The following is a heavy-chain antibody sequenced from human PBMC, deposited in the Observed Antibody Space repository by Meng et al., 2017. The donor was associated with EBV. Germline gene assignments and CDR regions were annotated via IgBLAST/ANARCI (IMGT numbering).Heavy chain of an antibody. J-gene: IGHJ4*02. V-gene: IGHV1-18*01. CDR1: GYTFTSYR. D-gene: IGHD3-16*02. Sequence: VQLVPSGAEVKKPGASVKVSCNASGYTFTSYRISWVRQAPGQGLEWMGWISAYNGNANSAQKLQGRVTMTTDTSTSTAYMELRSLRSDDTAVYYCARVRTFGGVIPPDYWGQGTLVTVSS. CDR3: ARVRTFGGVIPPDY. CDR2: ISAYNGNA.